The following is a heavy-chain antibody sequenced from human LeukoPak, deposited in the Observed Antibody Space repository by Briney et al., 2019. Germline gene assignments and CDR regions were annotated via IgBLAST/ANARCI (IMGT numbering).Heavy chain of an antibody. CDR3: ARGHHRTKADCSSTSCYYYYMDV. Sequence: GGSLRLSCAASGFTFSSYDMHWVRQATGKGLEWVSAIGTAGDTYYPGSVKGRFTISRENAKNSLYLQMNSLRAGDTAVYYCARGHHRTKADCSSTSCYYYYMDVWGKGTTVTVSS. CDR1: GFTFSSYD. V-gene: IGHV3-13*01. J-gene: IGHJ6*03. D-gene: IGHD2-2*01. CDR2: IGTAGDT.